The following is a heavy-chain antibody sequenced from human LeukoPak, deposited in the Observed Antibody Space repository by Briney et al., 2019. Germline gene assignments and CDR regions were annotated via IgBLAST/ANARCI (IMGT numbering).Heavy chain of an antibody. CDR1: GGTFSSYA. CDR3: ARVRSSVIVGATILGY. D-gene: IGHD1-26*01. Sequence: SAKVSCKASGGTFSSYAISWVRQAPGQVLEWMGGIIPIFGTANYAQKFQGRVTITADESTSTAYMELSSLRSEDTAVYYCARVRSSVIVGATILGYWGQGALVTVPS. CDR2: IIPIFGTA. J-gene: IGHJ4*02. V-gene: IGHV1-69*13.